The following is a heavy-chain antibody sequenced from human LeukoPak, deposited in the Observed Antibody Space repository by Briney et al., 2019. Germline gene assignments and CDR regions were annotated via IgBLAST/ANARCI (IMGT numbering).Heavy chain of an antibody. CDR3: ASSIVVVPAAIRR. D-gene: IGHD2-2*02. CDR1: GGSISSGDYY. J-gene: IGHJ4*02. Sequence: SETLSLTCTVSGGSISSGDYYWSWIRQPPGKGLEWIGYIYYSGSTYYNPSLKSRVTISVDTSKNQFSLKLSSVTAADTAAYYCASSIVVVPAAIRRWGQGTLVTVSS. V-gene: IGHV4-30-4*08. CDR2: IYYSGST.